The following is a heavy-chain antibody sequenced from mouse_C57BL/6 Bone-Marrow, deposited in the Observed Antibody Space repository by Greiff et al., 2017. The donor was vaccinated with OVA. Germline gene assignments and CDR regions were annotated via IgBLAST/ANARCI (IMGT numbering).Heavy chain of an antibody. Sequence: QVQLQQPGAELVKPGASVKMSCKASGYTFTSYWITWVKQRPGQGLEWIGDIYPGSGSTNYNEKFKSKATLTVDTSSSTAYMQLSSLTSEDSAFYYCARSGSNYNTGFAYWGQGTLVTVSA. J-gene: IGHJ3*01. V-gene: IGHV1-55*01. CDR3: ARSGSNYNTGFAY. CDR2: IYPGSGST. CDR1: GYTFTSYW. D-gene: IGHD2-5*01.